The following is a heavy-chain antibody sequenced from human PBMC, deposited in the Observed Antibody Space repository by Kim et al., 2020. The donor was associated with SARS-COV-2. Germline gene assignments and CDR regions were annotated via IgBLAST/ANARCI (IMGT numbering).Heavy chain of an antibody. CDR1: GFTFSSYS. D-gene: IGHD3-9*01. J-gene: IGHJ2*01. CDR2: ISSSSSYI. Sequence: GGSLRLSCAASGFTFSSYSMNWVRQAPGKGLEWVSSISSSSSYIYYADSAKGRFTISRDNAKNSLYLQMNSLRAEDTAVYYCARDRDDYYDILTGYYTGWYFDLWSRGTLVTVSS. CDR3: ARDRDDYYDILTGYYTGWYFDL. V-gene: IGHV3-21*01.